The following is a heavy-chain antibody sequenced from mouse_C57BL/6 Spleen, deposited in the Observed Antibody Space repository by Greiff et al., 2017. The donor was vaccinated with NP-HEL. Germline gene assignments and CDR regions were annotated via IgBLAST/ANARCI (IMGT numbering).Heavy chain of an antibody. Sequence: QVQLKQPGAELVKPGASVKLSCKASGYTFTSYWMHWVKQRPGRGLEWIGRIDPNSGGTKYNEKFKSKATLTVDKPSSTAYMQLSSLTSEDSAVYYCARGRDYYDSWFAYWGQGTLVTVSA. CDR1: GYTFTSYW. CDR3: ARGRDYYDSWFAY. V-gene: IGHV1-72*01. D-gene: IGHD2-4*01. CDR2: IDPNSGGT. J-gene: IGHJ3*01.